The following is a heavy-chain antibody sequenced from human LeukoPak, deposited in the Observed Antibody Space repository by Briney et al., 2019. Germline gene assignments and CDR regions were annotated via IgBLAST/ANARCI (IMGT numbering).Heavy chain of an antibody. CDR1: GGSFSGYY. CDR3: ARRGHHLVDDY. CDR2: INHSGST. J-gene: IGHJ4*02. Sequence: SETLSLTCAVYGGSFSGYYWSWIRQPPGKGLEWIGEINHSGSTNYNPSLKSRVTISVDTSKNQFSLKLSSVTAADTAVYYCARRGHHLVDDYWGQGTLVAVSS. V-gene: IGHV4-34*01. D-gene: IGHD3-10*01.